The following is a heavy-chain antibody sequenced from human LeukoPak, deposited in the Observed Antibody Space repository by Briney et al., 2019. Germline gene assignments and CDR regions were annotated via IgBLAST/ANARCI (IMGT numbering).Heavy chain of an antibody. J-gene: IGHJ6*02. Sequence: VASVKVSCKASGYTFTSYAMNWVRQAPGQGLEWMGWINTNTGNPTYAQGFTGRFVFSLDTSVSTAYLRISSLKAEDTAVYYCARDSTRYYYYYGMDVWGQGTTVTVSS. CDR1: GYTFTSYA. D-gene: IGHD2-2*01. CDR3: ARDSTRYYYYYGMDV. CDR2: INTNTGNP. V-gene: IGHV7-4-1*02.